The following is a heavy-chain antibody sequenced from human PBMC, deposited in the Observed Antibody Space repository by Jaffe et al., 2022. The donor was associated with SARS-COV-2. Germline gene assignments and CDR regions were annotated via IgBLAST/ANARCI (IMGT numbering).Heavy chain of an antibody. CDR1: GYTFTSYY. Sequence: QVQLVQSGAEVKKPGASVKVSCKASGYTFTSYYMHWVRQAPGQGLEWMGIINPSGGSTSYAQKLQGRVTMTRDTSTSTVYMELSSLRSEDTAVYYCATSLVVTGGIDYWGQGTLVTVSS. V-gene: IGHV1-46*04. CDR3: ATSLVVTGGIDY. D-gene: IGHD2-21*02. J-gene: IGHJ4*02. CDR2: INPSGGST.